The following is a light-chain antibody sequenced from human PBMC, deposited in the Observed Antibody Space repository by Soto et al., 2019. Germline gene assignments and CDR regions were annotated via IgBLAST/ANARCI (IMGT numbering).Light chain of an antibody. J-gene: IGKJ1*01. Sequence: DIQMTQSPSTLSGSVGDRVTITCRASQTISSWLAWYQQKPGKAPKLLIYDASSLESGVPQRFSGSGSGTEFTLTISSLQTDDFSTYYCQQYHSYWTFGQGTKWIS. CDR2: DAS. CDR3: QQYHSYWT. CDR1: QTISSW. V-gene: IGKV1-5*01.